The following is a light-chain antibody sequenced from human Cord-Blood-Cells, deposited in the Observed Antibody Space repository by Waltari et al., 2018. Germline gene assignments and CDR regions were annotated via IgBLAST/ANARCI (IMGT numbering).Light chain of an antibody. CDR1: SSDVGSYNL. CDR2: EGS. CDR3: CSYAGSRLV. Sequence: QSALTQPASVSGSPGQSITISCTGTSSDVGSYNLVSWYQQHPGKAPKLMIYEGSKRPSAVSNRFSGSKSGNTSSLTIAGLQAEDEADYYCCSYAGSRLVFGGGTKLTVL. J-gene: IGLJ2*01. V-gene: IGLV2-23*01.